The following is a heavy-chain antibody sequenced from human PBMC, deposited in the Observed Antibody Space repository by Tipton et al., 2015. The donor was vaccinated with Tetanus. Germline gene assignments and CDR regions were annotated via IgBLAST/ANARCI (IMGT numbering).Heavy chain of an antibody. CDR2: INPSGGST. J-gene: IGHJ4*02. V-gene: IGHV1-46*01. Sequence: QVQLVQSGAEVKKPGASVKVSCKASGYTFTSYYMHWVRQAPGQGLEWMGIINPSGGSTSYAQKFQGRVTMTRDTSTSTVYMELSSLRSEDTAVYYCARVLERELPFRGFDYWGQGTLVTVSS. CDR1: GYTFTSYY. D-gene: IGHD1-26*01. CDR3: ARVLERELPFRGFDY.